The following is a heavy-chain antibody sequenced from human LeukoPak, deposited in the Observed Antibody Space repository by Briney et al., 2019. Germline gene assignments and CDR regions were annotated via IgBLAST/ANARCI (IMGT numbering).Heavy chain of an antibody. J-gene: IGHJ3*02. CDR1: GYIFPDYY. CDR3: SRQGVWGAFDI. CDR2: INPNSGGT. V-gene: IGHV1-2*06. Sequence: ASVKVSCKGSGYIFPDYYIYWVRQAPGQGLEWMGRINPNSGGTNYAQRFQGRVTMTRDTSISTAYMELSRLRSDDTAVYYCSRQGVWGAFDIWGQGTMVTVSS. D-gene: IGHD3-10*01.